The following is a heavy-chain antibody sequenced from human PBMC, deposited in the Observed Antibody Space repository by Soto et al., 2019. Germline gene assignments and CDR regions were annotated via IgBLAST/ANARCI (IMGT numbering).Heavy chain of an antibody. D-gene: IGHD5-18*01. J-gene: IGHJ4*02. CDR3: ARDFSGYSFGYGY. Sequence: TGGSLRLSCAASGFTFSSYWMSWVRQAPGKGLEWVSYISSTSGTIHYADSVKGRFTISRDNAKNSLHLQMNSLRDEDTAVYYCARDFSGYSFGYGYWGQGTLVTVSS. V-gene: IGHV3-48*02. CDR2: ISSTSGTI. CDR1: GFTFSSYW.